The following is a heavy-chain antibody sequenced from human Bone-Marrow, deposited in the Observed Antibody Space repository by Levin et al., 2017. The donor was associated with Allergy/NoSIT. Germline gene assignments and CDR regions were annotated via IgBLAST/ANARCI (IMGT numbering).Heavy chain of an antibody. Sequence: SCAASGFTFSSYGMHWVRQAPGKGLEWVAVIWYDGSNKYYADSVKGRFTISRDNSKNTLYLQMNSLRAEDTAVYYCARDRRVGITIFGVVIFSLDYWGQGTLVTVSS. J-gene: IGHJ4*02. CDR1: GFTFSSYG. CDR3: ARDRRVGITIFGVVIFSLDY. D-gene: IGHD3-3*01. CDR2: IWYDGSNK. V-gene: IGHV3-33*01.